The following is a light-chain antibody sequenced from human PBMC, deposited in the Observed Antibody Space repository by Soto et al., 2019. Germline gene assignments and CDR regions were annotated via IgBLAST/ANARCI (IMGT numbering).Light chain of an antibody. CDR3: QQYGSSGSRT. J-gene: IGKJ2*01. CDR2: GAS. CDR1: QSVSSNY. V-gene: IGKV3-20*01. Sequence: EIVLTQSPGTLSLSPGERATLSCRASQSVSSNYLAWYQQKPGQAPRLLIYGASSRATGIPDRFSGSGSGTDFTLTISRLEPEDFAMYYCQQYGSSGSRTFGQGTKLEIK.